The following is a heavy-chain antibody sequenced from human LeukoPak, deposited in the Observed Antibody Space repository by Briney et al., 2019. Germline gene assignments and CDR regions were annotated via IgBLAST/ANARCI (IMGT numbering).Heavy chain of an antibody. Sequence: GGSLRLSCAASGFTFSSYWMSWVRQAPGKGLEWVANIKQDGSEKYYVDSVKGRFTISRDNAKNSLYLQMNSLRAEDTAVYYCARRRYSGSSEFDYWGQGTLVTVSS. CDR1: GFTFSSYW. J-gene: IGHJ4*02. V-gene: IGHV3-7*01. D-gene: IGHD1-26*01. CDR2: IKQDGSEK. CDR3: ARRRYSGSSEFDY.